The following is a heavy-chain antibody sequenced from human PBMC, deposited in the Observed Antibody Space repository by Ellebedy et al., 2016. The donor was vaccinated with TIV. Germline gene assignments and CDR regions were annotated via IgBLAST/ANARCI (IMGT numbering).Heavy chain of an antibody. CDR2: ISGSGGST. V-gene: IGHV3-23*01. CDR3: AKAVLAARHFDY. Sequence: GESLKISXAASGFTFSSYAMSWVRQAPGKGLEWVSAISGSGGSTYYADSVKGRFTISRDNSKNTLYLQMNSLRAEDTAVYYCAKAVLAARHFDYWGQGTLVTVSS. D-gene: IGHD6-6*01. CDR1: GFTFSSYA. J-gene: IGHJ4*02.